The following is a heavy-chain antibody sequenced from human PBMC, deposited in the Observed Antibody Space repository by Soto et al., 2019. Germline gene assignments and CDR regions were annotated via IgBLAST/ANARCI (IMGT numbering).Heavy chain of an antibody. CDR2: ISAYNGET. D-gene: IGHD7-27*01. CDR3: AKTSGLGTSSDS. CDR1: GYTFTNHG. V-gene: IGHV1-18*01. Sequence: QVHLVQSGAEVKMPGASVKVSCKASGYTFTNHGISWVRQAPGQGLEWMGWISAYNGETNYAQKLQGRVTITTDTSTSTAYMELRSLRFDDPAVYYCAKTSGLGTSSDSWGQGTLVTVSS. J-gene: IGHJ4*02.